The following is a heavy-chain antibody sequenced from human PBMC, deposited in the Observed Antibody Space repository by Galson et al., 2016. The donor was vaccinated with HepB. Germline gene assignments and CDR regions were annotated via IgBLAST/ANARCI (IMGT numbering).Heavy chain of an antibody. CDR1: GFTFTTYW. J-gene: IGHJ4*02. V-gene: IGHV3-7*03. Sequence: SLRLSCAASGFTFTTYWMSWVRQAPGKGLEWVANIKQDGSEKYYVDSVKGRFTISRDNAKNSLYLQMNSLRAKDTAVYYCAKEHYFGSGSYFDNWGQGTLVTVSS. D-gene: IGHD3-10*01. CDR2: IKQDGSEK. CDR3: AKEHYFGSGSYFDN.